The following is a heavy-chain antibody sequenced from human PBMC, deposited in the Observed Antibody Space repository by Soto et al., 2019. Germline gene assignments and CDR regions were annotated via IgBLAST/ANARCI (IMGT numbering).Heavy chain of an antibody. V-gene: IGHV3-21*03. Sequence: GGSLRLSCAASGFPFSSYSMNWVRQAPGKGLDWVSSIISSSSYIYYSASAMGRFTISRGNAKKSLXLQMNSLRGEDTAVYYCARVTQTKGWSDPGGEGTLVTLSS. J-gene: IGHJ5*02. CDR1: GFPFSSYS. CDR3: ARVTQTKGWSDP. CDR2: IISSSSYI.